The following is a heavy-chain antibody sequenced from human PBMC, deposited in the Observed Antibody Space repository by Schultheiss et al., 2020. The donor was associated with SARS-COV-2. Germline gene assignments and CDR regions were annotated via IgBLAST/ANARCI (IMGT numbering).Heavy chain of an antibody. D-gene: IGHD2-21*01. Sequence: ASVKVSCKASGYTFSNYNIHWARQAPGQGLEWMGVINPSVGSTSYAQKLQGRVSMTRDTSTSTVYMELRSLRSDDTAVYYCARGYCGADCRTVDYWGQGTLVTVSS. CDR1: GYTFSNYN. V-gene: IGHV1-46*04. CDR3: ARGYCGADCRTVDY. J-gene: IGHJ4*02. CDR2: INPSVGST.